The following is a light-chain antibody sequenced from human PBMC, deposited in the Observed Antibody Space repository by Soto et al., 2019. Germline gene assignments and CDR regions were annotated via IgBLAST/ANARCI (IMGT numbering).Light chain of an antibody. Sequence: QAVVTQEPSLTVSPGGPATLTCGSTTGAVTSGHYPYWFQQKPGQAPRTLIYDTSNKHSWTPARFSGSLLGGKAALTLSGAQPEDEAEYYCLLSYSGARVVFGGGTKLTVL. J-gene: IGLJ2*01. CDR1: TGAVTSGHY. CDR3: LLSYSGARVV. CDR2: DTS. V-gene: IGLV7-46*01.